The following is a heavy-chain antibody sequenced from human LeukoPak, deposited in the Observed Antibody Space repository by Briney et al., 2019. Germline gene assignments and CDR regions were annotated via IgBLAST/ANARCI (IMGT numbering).Heavy chain of an antibody. CDR2: IYNSGST. CDR1: GGSISNTYYY. D-gene: IGHD4-17*01. Sequence: SETLSPTCTVSGGSISNTYYYWGWIRQPPGKGLEWIGSIYNSGSTHYNPSLKSRVTISVDTSKNQFSLKLSSVTAADTAVYYCARGRLTVTTSIDYWGQGTLVTVSS. V-gene: IGHV4-39*01. CDR3: ARGRLTVTTSIDY. J-gene: IGHJ4*02.